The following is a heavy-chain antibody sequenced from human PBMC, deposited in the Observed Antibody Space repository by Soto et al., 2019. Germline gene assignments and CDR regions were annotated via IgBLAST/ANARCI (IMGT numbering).Heavy chain of an antibody. D-gene: IGHD5-18*01. J-gene: IGHJ5*02. CDR1: GDSVSSNSAA. Sequence: SQTLSLTCAISGDSVSSNSAAWNWIRQSPSRGLEWLGRTYYRSKWYNDYAVSVKSRITINPDTSKNQFSLQLNSVTPEDTAVYYCARARLFSGYSYGYSSNWFDPWGQGTLVTVSS. CDR3: ARARLFSGYSYGYSSNWFDP. CDR2: TYYRSKWYN. V-gene: IGHV6-1*01.